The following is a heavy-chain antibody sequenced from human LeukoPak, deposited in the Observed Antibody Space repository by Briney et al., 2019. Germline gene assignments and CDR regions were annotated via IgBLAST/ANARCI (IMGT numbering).Heavy chain of an antibody. CDR1: GGSFSGYY. V-gene: IGHV4-59*08. Sequence: SETLSLTCAVYGGSFSGYYWSWIRQPPGKGLEWIGYIYYSGSTNYNPSLKSRVTISVDTSKNQFSLKLSSVTAADTAVYYCARGITIFGVAQRTPYYYYGMDVWGQGTTVTVSS. D-gene: IGHD3-3*01. CDR3: ARGITIFGVAQRTPYYYYGMDV. J-gene: IGHJ6*02. CDR2: IYYSGST.